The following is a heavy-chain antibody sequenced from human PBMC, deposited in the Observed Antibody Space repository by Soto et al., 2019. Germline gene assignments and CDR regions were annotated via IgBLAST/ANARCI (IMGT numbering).Heavy chain of an antibody. Sequence: GGSLRLSCAASGFTFSSYAMSWVRQAPGKGLEWVSAISGSGGSTNYADSVKGRFTISRDNSKNTLYLQMNSLRAEDTAVYYCAKDHPMVRGVPRDIGDYWGQGTLVTVSS. V-gene: IGHV3-23*01. CDR2: ISGSGGST. CDR3: AKDHPMVRGVPRDIGDY. J-gene: IGHJ4*02. D-gene: IGHD3-10*01. CDR1: GFTFSSYA.